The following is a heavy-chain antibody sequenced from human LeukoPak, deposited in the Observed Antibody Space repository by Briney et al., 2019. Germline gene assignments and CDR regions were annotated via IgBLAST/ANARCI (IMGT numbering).Heavy chain of an antibody. Sequence: GGSLRPSCAVSGFTFSSYEMNWVRQAPGKGLEWVSYISSSGRTIYNADSVKGRFTISRDNAKNSLYLQMNSLRAEDTAVYYCASYYYDSSGYWVHAFDIWGQGTMVTVSS. D-gene: IGHD3-22*01. CDR2: ISSSGRTI. V-gene: IGHV3-48*03. CDR1: GFTFSSYE. J-gene: IGHJ3*02. CDR3: ASYYYDSSGYWVHAFDI.